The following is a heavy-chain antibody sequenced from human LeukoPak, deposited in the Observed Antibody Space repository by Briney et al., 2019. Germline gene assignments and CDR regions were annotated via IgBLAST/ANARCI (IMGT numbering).Heavy chain of an antibody. CDR3: AKDSDYSSSWSWFDP. Sequence: GRSLRRSCAASGFTFEDYAMHWVRQAPGKGLEWVSGISWNSGSIGYADSVKGRFTISRDNAKNSLYLQMNSLRAEDTALYYCAKDSDYSSSWSWFDPWGQGTLVNVSS. CDR1: GFTFEDYA. J-gene: IGHJ5*02. V-gene: IGHV3-9*01. CDR2: ISWNSGSI. D-gene: IGHD6-13*01.